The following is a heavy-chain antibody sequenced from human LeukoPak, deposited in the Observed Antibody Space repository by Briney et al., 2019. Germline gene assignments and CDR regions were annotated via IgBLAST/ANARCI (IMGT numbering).Heavy chain of an antibody. CDR1: GGTFSSYA. CDR3: ATSRLGYCSGGSCYSLDY. Sequence: ASVKVSCKASGGTFSSYAISWVRQAPGQGLEWMGGIIPIFGTANYAQKFQGRVTTTTDESTSTAYMELSSLRPEDTAVYYCATSRLGYCSGGSCYSLDYWGQGTLVTVSS. CDR2: IIPIFGTA. D-gene: IGHD2-15*01. J-gene: IGHJ4*02. V-gene: IGHV1-69*05.